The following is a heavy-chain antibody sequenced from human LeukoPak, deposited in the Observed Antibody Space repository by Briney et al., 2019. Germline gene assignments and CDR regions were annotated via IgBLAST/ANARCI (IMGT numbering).Heavy chain of an antibody. CDR3: ARGAWATRLGS. CDR1: GESPNSYY. CDR2: IYESGTT. J-gene: IGHJ4*02. Sequence: SETLSLTCAVYGESPNSYYWSWVRQPPGEGLEWIGEIYESGTTEYNPSLKSRVTISMVPSKQQFSLSLSSVTAADTAVYYCARGAWATRLGSWGLGTPVIVSS. D-gene: IGHD2-15*01. V-gene: IGHV4-34*01.